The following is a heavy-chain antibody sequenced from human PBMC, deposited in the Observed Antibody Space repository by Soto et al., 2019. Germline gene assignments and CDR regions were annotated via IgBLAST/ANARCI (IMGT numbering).Heavy chain of an antibody. Sequence: TSETLSLTCTVSGGSVSSGSYYWSWIRQPPGKGLEWIGYIYYSGSTNYNPSLKSRVTISVDTSKNQFSLKLSSVTAADTAVYYCAGGRIAARPYYYGMDVWGQGTTVTVSS. CDR1: GGSVSSGSYY. CDR3: AGGRIAARPYYYGMDV. CDR2: IYYSGST. D-gene: IGHD6-6*01. J-gene: IGHJ6*02. V-gene: IGHV4-61*01.